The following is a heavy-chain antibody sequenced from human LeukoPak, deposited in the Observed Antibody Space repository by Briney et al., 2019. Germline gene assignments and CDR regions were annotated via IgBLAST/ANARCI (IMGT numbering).Heavy chain of an antibody. J-gene: IGHJ3*01. V-gene: IGHV3-21*04. CDR3: AKEMATIRAFDF. D-gene: IGHD5-24*01. Sequence: GGSLRLSCAASGFTFSSYSMNWVRQAPGKGLEWVSSISSSSSYIYYADSVKGRFTISRDNAKNSLYLQMNSLRAEDTAVYYCAKEMATIRAFDFWGQGTMVTVS. CDR1: GFTFSSYS. CDR2: ISSSSSYI.